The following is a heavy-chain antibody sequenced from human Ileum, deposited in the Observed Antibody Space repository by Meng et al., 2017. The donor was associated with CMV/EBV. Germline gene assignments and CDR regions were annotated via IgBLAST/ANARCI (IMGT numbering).Heavy chain of an antibody. CDR2: INNRGST. CDR1: NSAFSDYY. Sequence: QVQRQPWGAGQLKPSGPLSLVCAVHNSAFSDYYWTWIRQSPGKGLEWIGEINNRGSTNYNPSLKSRVTISIDTSRNQFSLKLTSMTAADTAVYYCARASPQRRFLSYWGQGTLVTVSS. J-gene: IGHJ4*02. D-gene: IGHD3-3*01. V-gene: IGHV4-34*01. CDR3: ARASPQRRFLSY.